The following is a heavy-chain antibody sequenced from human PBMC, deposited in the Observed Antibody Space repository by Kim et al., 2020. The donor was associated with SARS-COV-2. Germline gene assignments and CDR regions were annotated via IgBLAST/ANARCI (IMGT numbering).Heavy chain of an antibody. Sequence: GGSLRLSCAASGFTFSSYSMNWVRQAPGKGLEWVSSISSSSSYIYYADSVKGRFTISRDNAKNSLYLQMNSLRAEDTAVYYCARDHYGLGRPKYYYYYGMDVWGQGTTVTVSS. CDR2: ISSSSSYI. V-gene: IGHV3-21*01. CDR3: ARDHYGLGRPKYYYYYGMDV. J-gene: IGHJ6*02. CDR1: GFTFSSYS. D-gene: IGHD4-17*01.